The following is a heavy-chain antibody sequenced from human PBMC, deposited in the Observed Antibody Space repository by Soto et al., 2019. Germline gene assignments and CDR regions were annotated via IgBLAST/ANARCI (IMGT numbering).Heavy chain of an antibody. CDR3: ARAIGTATIPDY. V-gene: IGHV4-59*01. CDR2: IYYSGST. D-gene: IGHD5-12*01. Sequence: SQTLPLTCTVSGGSISSYYWSLIRQPPGKGLEWIGYIYYSGSTNYNPSLKSRVTISVDTSKNQFSLKLSSVTAADTAVYYCARAIGTATIPDYWGQGTLVTVSS. CDR1: GGSISSYY. J-gene: IGHJ4*02.